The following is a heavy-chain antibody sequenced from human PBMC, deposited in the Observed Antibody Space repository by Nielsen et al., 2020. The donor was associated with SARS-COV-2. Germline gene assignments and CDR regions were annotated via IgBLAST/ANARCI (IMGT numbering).Heavy chain of an antibody. D-gene: IGHD5-24*01. CDR2: IKQDGSEK. V-gene: IGHV3-7*01. Sequence: GESLKISCAASGFTFDDYAMHWVRQAPGKGLEWVANIKQDGSEKYYVDSVKGRFTISRDNAKNSLYLQMNSLRAEDTAVYYCARTMGDGYILDAFDIWGQGTMVTVSS. CDR3: ARTMGDGYILDAFDI. CDR1: GFTFDDYA. J-gene: IGHJ3*02.